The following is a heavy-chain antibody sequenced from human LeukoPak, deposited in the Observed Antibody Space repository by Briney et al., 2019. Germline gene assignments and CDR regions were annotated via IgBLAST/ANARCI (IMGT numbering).Heavy chain of an antibody. V-gene: IGHV3-48*04. D-gene: IGHD3-10*02. CDR2: ISSSGSTI. CDR1: GFTFSNYW. Sequence: GSLRLSCAASGFTFSNYWMHWVRQATGKGLEWVSYISSSGSTIYYADSVKGRFTISRDNAKNSLYLQMNSLRAEDTTVYYCAELGITMIGGVWGKGTTVTISS. J-gene: IGHJ6*04. CDR3: AELGITMIGGV.